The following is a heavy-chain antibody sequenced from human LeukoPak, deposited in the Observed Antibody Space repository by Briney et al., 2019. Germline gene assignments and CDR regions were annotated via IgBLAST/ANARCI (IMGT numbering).Heavy chain of an antibody. CDR2: IYTSGST. V-gene: IGHV4-4*07. D-gene: IGHD3-3*01. CDR1: GGSISSYY. CDR3: ARTYYDFWSGYYDAFGI. J-gene: IGHJ3*02. Sequence: SGTLSLTCTVSGGSISSYYWSWIRQPAGKGLEWIGRIYTSGSTNYNPSLKSRVTMSVDTSKNQFSLKLSSVTAADTAVYYCARTYYDFWSGYYDAFGIWGQGTMVTVSS.